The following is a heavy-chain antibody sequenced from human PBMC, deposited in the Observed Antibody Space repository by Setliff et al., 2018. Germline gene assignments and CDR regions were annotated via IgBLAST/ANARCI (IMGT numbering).Heavy chain of an antibody. V-gene: IGHV6-1*01. D-gene: IGHD6-13*01. J-gene: IGHJ4*02. CDR3: VRGRKAWHSSSWSTFDY. Sequence: LVNPTETLPLTCTFSGFSLTTGGMCVSWIRQSPSRGHEWLGRAYYRSKWYDDYAVSVKSRITINPDTSKNQFSLQLNSVTPEDTAVYYCVRGRKAWHSSSWSTFDYWGQGTLVTVSS. CDR1: GFSLTTGGMC. CDR2: AYYRSKWYD.